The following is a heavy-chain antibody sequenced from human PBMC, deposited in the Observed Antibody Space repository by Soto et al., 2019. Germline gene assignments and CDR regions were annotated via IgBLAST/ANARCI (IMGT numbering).Heavy chain of an antibody. D-gene: IGHD3-10*01. Sequence: GESLKISCKGSRDSFSTDWIGWVRQMPGKGLEWMGVIYPGDFRTRYSPPFQGQVTISADKSIGTAYLQWSSLKASDTAMYYCATRRFSSPESSPRGQGTLATVSS. CDR2: IYPGDFRT. J-gene: IGHJ5*02. CDR3: ATRRFSSPESSP. CDR1: RDSFSTDW. V-gene: IGHV5-51*03.